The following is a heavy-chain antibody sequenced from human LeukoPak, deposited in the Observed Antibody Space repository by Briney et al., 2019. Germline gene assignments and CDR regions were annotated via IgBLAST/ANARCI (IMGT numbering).Heavy chain of an antibody. D-gene: IGHD6-6*01. J-gene: IGHJ4*02. CDR2: IYSGGST. CDR3: ARGDLGSYAPYFDY. CDR1: GFTVSSNY. V-gene: IGHV3-53*01. Sequence: GGSLRLSCAASGFTVSSNYMSWVRQAPGKGLEGGSGIYSGGSTYYADSVKGRFTISRDNSKNPLYLQMNSLRAEDTAVYYCARGDLGSYAPYFDYSGQGTLVTVSS.